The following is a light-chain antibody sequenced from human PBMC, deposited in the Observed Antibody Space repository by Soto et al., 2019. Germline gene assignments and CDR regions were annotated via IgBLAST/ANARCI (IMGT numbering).Light chain of an antibody. CDR1: QSVSSY. CDR3: QQYGSSGT. CDR2: DAS. V-gene: IGKV3-20*01. J-gene: IGKJ1*01. Sequence: EIVLTQSPATLSLSPGERATLSCRASQSVSSYLAWYQQKPGQAPRLLIYDASNRATGIPVRFSGSGSGTDFTLTISRLEPEDFAVYYCQQYGSSGTFGQGTKVDI.